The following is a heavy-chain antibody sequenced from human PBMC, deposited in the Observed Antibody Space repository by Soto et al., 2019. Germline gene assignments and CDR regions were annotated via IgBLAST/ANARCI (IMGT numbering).Heavy chain of an antibody. CDR2: INPNSGDT. J-gene: IGHJ6*02. CDR1: GYTFTGYY. CDR3: ARGSGMDV. Sequence: ASVKVSCKASGYTFTGYYMDWVRQAPGQGLEWMGWINPNSGDTNYARKFQGRVTMTRDTSISTVYMELSRLRSDDTAVYYCARGSGMDVWGQGTTVTVSS. V-gene: IGHV1-2*02.